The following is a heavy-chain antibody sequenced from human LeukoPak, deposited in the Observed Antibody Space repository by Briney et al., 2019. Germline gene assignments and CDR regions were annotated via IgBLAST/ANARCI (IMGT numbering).Heavy chain of an antibody. CDR2: ISNRSSYI. D-gene: IGHD3-22*01. CDR3: ARDYYYDSIGSTDSAAFDI. CDR1: GFTFSSYS. J-gene: IGHJ3*02. V-gene: IGHV3-21*01. Sequence: PGGAVRLSCAASGFTFSSYSMNWVRQAPGKGLEWVSSISNRSSYIYYADSVKGRFTISRDNAKNSLYLQMNSLRAEDTAVYYCARDYYYDSIGSTDSAAFDIWGQGTMVTASS.